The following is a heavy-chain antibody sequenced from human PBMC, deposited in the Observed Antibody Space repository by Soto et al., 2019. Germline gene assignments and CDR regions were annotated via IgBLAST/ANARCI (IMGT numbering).Heavy chain of an antibody. V-gene: IGHV3-23*01. CDR2: INPSGDST. Sequence: PGGSLRLSCVASGFTFSRHGLSWVRQAPGKGLEWVSTINPSGDSTFYADSVKGRFTISRDNSKNTVYLQMNSLSVGDTAVYLCAKVDVSTAGSFDYWGKGALVTVS. D-gene: IGHD6-13*01. J-gene: IGHJ4*02. CDR1: GFTFSRHG. CDR3: AKVDVSTAGSFDY.